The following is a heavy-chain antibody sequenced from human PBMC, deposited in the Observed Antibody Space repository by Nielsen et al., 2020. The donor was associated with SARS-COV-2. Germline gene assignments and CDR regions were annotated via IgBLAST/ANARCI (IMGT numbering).Heavy chain of an antibody. D-gene: IGHD6-13*01. V-gene: IGHV3-30*18. J-gene: IGHJ4*02. CDR3: AKAQIAAAGCDY. CDR2: ISYDGSNK. Sequence: GESLKISCAASGFTFSSYGMHWVRQAPGKGLEWVAVISYDGSNKYYADSVKGRFTISRDNSKNTLYLQMNSLRAEDTAVYYCAKAQIAAAGCDYWGQGTRVTVSS. CDR1: GFTFSSYG.